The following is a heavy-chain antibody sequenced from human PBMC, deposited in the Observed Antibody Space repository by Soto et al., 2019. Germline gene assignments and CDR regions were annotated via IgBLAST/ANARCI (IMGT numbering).Heavy chain of an antibody. CDR1: GVSISSGVYS. CDR3: ARGMTTVTTFDY. J-gene: IGHJ4*02. V-gene: IGHV4-30-2*01. Sequence: SETLSLTCAVSGVSISSGVYSCNWIRQPLGKGLERIGYIYHSGSTYYNPSLKSRVTISVDRSKNQFSLKLSSVTAADTAVYYCARGMTTVTTFDYWGQGTLVTV. CDR2: IYHSGST. D-gene: IGHD4-17*01.